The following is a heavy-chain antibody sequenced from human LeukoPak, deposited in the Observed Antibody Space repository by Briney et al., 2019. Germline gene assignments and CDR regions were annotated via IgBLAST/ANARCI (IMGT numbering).Heavy chain of an antibody. D-gene: IGHD5-24*01. CDR3: ARGRGGYNSGLDY. V-gene: IGHV4-4*07. CDR2: IYSSGST. CDR1: GGSISGDY. Sequence: VKPSETLSLACSVSGGSISGDYWSWIRQPAGKGLEWIGRIYSSGSTNYNPSLKSRVTMSLDTSKNQFSLKLSSVTAADTAVYYCARGRGGYNSGLDYWGQGTLVTVSS. J-gene: IGHJ4*02.